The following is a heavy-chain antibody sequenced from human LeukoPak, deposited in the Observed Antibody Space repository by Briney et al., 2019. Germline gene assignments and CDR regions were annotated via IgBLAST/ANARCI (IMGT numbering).Heavy chain of an antibody. J-gene: IGHJ4*02. V-gene: IGHV3-30*18. D-gene: IGHD5-18*01. CDR3: AKDQEYSYGFSFDIDY. Sequence: GGSLTLSCGASGFTLSSYGMLGVREAPGEGVEGVADILYDGSNKYYADSAKGRFTISRDNSKNTLYLQMNSLRAEDTAVYYCAKDQEYSYGFSFDIDYWGQGTLVTVSS. CDR2: ILYDGSNK. CDR1: GFTLSSYG.